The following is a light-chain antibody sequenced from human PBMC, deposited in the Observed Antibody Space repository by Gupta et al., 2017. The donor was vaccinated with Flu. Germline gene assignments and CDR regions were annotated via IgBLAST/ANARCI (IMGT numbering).Light chain of an antibody. CDR3: SSYTSSSTYV. Sequence: QSALTQPASVSGSPGQSITISCTVTSSDVGGYNYVSWYQQHPGKAPKLMIYDVSNRPSGVSNRFSGSTSGNTASLTISGLQAEDEADYYCSSYTSSSTYVFGSGTKVTVL. CDR1: SSDVGGYNY. J-gene: IGLJ1*01. CDR2: DVS. V-gene: IGLV2-14*01.